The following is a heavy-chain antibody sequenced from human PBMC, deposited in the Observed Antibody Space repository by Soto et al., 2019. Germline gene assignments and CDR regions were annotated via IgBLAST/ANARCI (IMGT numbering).Heavy chain of an antibody. CDR2: ISGSGGTT. CDR1: KFTFSAYA. Sequence: GGSLRLSCATSKFTFSAYAMTWVRQAPGEGLEWVSAISGSGGTTSYADSVKGRFTISRDNSKNTLYLQMNSLRAEDTAVYYCAKVMVRGVIRAPYFDYWGQGTLVTVSS. D-gene: IGHD3-10*01. V-gene: IGHV3-23*01. J-gene: IGHJ4*02. CDR3: AKVMVRGVIRAPYFDY.